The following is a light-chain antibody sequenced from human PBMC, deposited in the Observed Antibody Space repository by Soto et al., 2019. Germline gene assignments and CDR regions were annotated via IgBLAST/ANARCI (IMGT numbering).Light chain of an antibody. CDR2: GVI. Sequence: QSALTQPASVSGSPGQSITISCTGTSRDVGGYNYACWYQQHPGKAPKLIIYGVINQPSGVPNRFSGSKSGNTASLISSGLQAEDEAYYYCNSYTTSRTHVFGTGTKLTVL. J-gene: IGLJ1*01. CDR1: SRDVGGYNY. CDR3: NSYTTSRTHV. V-gene: IGLV2-14*01.